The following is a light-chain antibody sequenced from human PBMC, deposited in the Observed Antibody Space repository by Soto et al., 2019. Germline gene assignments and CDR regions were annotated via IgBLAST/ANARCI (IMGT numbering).Light chain of an antibody. Sequence: DIQMTQSPSSLSTSIGDRVTITCRASQRINIYLNWYRQKPGKAPELLIYSASNLQSGVPSRFSGSGSVTDFTLTISGLQSEDFATYYCQQSFSTPTFGQGTRLDIK. CDR1: QRINIY. V-gene: IGKV1-39*01. CDR2: SAS. J-gene: IGKJ5*01. CDR3: QQSFSTPT.